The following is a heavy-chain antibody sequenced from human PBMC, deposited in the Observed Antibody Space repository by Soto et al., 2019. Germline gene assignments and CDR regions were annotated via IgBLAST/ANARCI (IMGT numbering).Heavy chain of an antibody. CDR3: AKVSSSWYAGFFDL. D-gene: IGHD6-13*01. CDR2: LSVSGGSI. V-gene: IGHV3-23*01. J-gene: IGHJ4*02. CDR1: GFTFSRHA. Sequence: EVQLLESGGGLVQPGGSLRLSCTASGFTFSRHAMTWVRQAPGKGLEWVSGLSVSGGSIYYADSVKGRFTISRDNSMNKLYLQMNTLRAEDTALYYCAKVSSSWYAGFFDLWGQGTLVTVSS.